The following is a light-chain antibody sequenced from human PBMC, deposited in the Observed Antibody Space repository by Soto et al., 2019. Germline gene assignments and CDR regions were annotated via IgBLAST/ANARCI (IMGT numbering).Light chain of an antibody. CDR3: QQLYRYPLS. V-gene: IGKV1-9*01. J-gene: IGKJ4*01. CDR1: QGISSY. CDR2: PAS. Sequence: QLTQSPSSLSASVGDRVTITCRASQGISSYLAWYQQKPGEVPKLLISPASTLESGVPLRFSGGGFGTDFTLTISSLQPEDFATYYCQQLYRYPLSFGGGTKVEIK.